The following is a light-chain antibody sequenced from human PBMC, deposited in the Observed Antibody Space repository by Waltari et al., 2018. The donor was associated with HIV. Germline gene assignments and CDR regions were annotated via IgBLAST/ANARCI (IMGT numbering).Light chain of an antibody. CDR1: QGISSW. J-gene: IGKJ2*01. CDR3: RQANMLPPDMYT. Sequence: DIQLTQYPSSVSASVGDKVTIDFRSSQGISSWLGWYQQKPGRAPKLLIYAASSVQREVPSRSSGSASETEFTLTVSRLQPEDLETDYWRQANMLPPDMYTFGQVSKLDI. V-gene: IGKV1-12*01. CDR2: AAS.